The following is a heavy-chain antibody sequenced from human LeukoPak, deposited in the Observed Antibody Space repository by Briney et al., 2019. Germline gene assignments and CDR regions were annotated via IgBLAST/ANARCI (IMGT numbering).Heavy chain of an antibody. CDR2: IKQDGSEK. CDR1: GFTFSSYW. V-gene: IGHV3-7*01. J-gene: IGHJ4*02. Sequence: GGSLRLSCAASGFTFSSYWMSWVRQAPGKGLEWVANIKQDGSEKYYVDSVKGRFTISRDNAKNSLYLQMNSLRAEDTAVYYCARSGNVGYSSGWYYDYWGQGTLVTVSS. D-gene: IGHD6-19*01. CDR3: ARSGNVGYSSGWYYDY.